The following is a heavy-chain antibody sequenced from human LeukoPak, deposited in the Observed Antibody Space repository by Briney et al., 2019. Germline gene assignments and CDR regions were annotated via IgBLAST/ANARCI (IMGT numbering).Heavy chain of an antibody. J-gene: IGHJ4*02. Sequence: SETLSLTCTVSGGSISSSPYYWGWIRQPPGKGLEWIGSIYASGSTYYNPSLKSRVTISVDTSKSQFSLKPSSVTAADTAVYYCATMPYYGSATYSVALDYWGQGTLVTLSS. CDR3: ATMPYYGSATYSVALDY. CDR2: IYASGST. D-gene: IGHD3-10*01. V-gene: IGHV4-39*01. CDR1: GGSISSSPYY.